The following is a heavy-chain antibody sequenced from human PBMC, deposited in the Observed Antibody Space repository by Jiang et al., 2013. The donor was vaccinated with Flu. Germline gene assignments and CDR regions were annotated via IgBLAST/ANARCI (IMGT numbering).Heavy chain of an antibody. Sequence: QTLSLTCAISGDSVSSNSAAWNWIRQSPSRGLEWLGRTYYRSKWYNDYAVSVKSRITINPDTSKSQFSLQLNSVTPEDTAVYYCARAGGSYYLSAFDIWGQGTMVTVSS. CDR2: TYYRSKWYN. D-gene: IGHD1-26*01. J-gene: IGHJ3*02. CDR1: GDSVSSNSAA. V-gene: IGHV6-1*01. CDR3: ARAGGSYYLSAFDI.